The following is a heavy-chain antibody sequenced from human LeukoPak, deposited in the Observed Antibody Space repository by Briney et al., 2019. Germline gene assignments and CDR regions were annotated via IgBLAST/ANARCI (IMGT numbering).Heavy chain of an antibody. J-gene: IGHJ4*02. CDR1: GLTVSTSY. Sequence: GGSLRLSCAASGLTVSTSYLSWVRQPPGKVLQWVSVIYSGGSTYYADSVKGRFTISRDNSKNTLYLQMNSLRAEDTAVYYCARDQFAFGLFDYWGQGTLVTVSS. CDR2: IYSGGST. V-gene: IGHV3-53*01. D-gene: IGHD3/OR15-3a*01. CDR3: ARDQFAFGLFDY.